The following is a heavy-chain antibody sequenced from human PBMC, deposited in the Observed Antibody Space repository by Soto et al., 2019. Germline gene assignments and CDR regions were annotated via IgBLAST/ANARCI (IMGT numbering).Heavy chain of an antibody. J-gene: IGHJ4*02. CDR3: AKDSSDY. CDR2: ISYDGSNK. V-gene: IGHV3-30*18. Sequence: QVQLLESGGGVVQPGRSLRLSCAASGFTFSSYGMHWVRQAPGKGLEWVAVISYDGSNKYYADSVKGRFTISRDNSKNTLYLQMNSLRAEDTAVYYCAKDSSDYWGQGTLVTVSS. CDR1: GFTFSSYG.